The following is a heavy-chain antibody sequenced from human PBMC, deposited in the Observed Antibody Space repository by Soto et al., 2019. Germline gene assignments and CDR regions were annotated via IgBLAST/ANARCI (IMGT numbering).Heavy chain of an antibody. D-gene: IGHD3-10*01. J-gene: IGHJ4*02. V-gene: IGHV3-23*01. CDR3: AKIGSGSEPIY. Sequence: GSLRLSCAAFGFTFSTYAMNWVRQAPGKGLQWVSAISGSGGGTYYADSEKGRFTVSRDNSKNTLSLQMNSLRADDTAVYYCAKIGSGSEPIYWGQGTLVTVSS. CDR2: ISGSGGGT. CDR1: GFTFSTYA.